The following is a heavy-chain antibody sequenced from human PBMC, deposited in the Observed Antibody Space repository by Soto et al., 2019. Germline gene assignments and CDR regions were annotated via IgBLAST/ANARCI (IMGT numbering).Heavy chain of an antibody. CDR1: RFTFSLYG. Sequence: SLRLCFAPSRFTFSLYGMHWVRQAPGKGLEWVAVIWNDGSEKNYADSVKGRFTLSGDSSKNTLYLEMNSLRVEDTAVYYCARVGHNGYDLDFDDWGQGTLVTVSS. D-gene: IGHD5-12*01. V-gene: IGHV3-33*01. J-gene: IGHJ4*02. CDR2: IWNDGSEK. CDR3: ARVGHNGYDLDFDD.